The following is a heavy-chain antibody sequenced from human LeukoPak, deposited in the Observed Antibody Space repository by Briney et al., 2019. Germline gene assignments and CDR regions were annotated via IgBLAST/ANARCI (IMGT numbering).Heavy chain of an antibody. CDR2: INSDGSST. CDR1: GFTFSSYW. V-gene: IGHV3-74*01. CDR3: VKDFVVVVAGVFDY. Sequence: QPGGSLRLSCAASGFTFSSYWMHWVRQAPGKGLVWVSRINSDGSSTSYADSVKGRFTISRDNSKNTLYLQMSSLRAEDTAVYYCVKDFVVVVAGVFDYWGQGTLVTVSS. J-gene: IGHJ4*02. D-gene: IGHD2-15*01.